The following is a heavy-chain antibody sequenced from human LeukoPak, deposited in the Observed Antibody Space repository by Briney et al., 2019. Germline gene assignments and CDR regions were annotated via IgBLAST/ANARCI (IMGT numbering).Heavy chain of an antibody. Sequence: PSETLSLTCSVSGYSISSGYYWGWIRQPPGRGLEWIGNIYHSGSTYYNPSLKSRVTISIDTSKNQFSLKLTSVTAADTAVYYCAAGGGQLPDSWGQGTLVTVSS. J-gene: IGHJ5*01. CDR3: AAGGGQLPDS. V-gene: IGHV4-38-2*02. CDR2: IYHSGST. CDR1: GYSISSGYY. D-gene: IGHD2-2*01.